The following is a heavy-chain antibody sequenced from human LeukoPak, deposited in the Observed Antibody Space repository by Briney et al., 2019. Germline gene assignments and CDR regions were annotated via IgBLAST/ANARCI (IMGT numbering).Heavy chain of an antibody. D-gene: IGHD3-10*01. Sequence: GGSLRLSCAASGFTVSSNYTSWVRQAPGKGLEWVSVIYSGGSTYYADSVKGRFTISRDNSKNTLYLQMNSLRAEDTAVYYCAAAHGSATRFDYWGQGTLVTVSS. CDR1: GFTVSSNY. V-gene: IGHV3-53*01. J-gene: IGHJ4*02. CDR3: AAAHGSATRFDY. CDR2: IYSGGST.